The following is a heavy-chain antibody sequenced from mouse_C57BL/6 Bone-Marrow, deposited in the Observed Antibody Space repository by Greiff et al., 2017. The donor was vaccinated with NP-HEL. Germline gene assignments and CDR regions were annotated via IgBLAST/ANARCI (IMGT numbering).Heavy chain of an antibody. Sequence: QVQLQQSGAELVKPGASVKLSCKASGYTFTSYWMHWVKQRPGRGLEWIGRIDPNSGGTKYNEKFKSKATLTVDKPSSTAYMQLSRLTSEDSAVYYGARNYYGNYDDVWGTGTTVTVSS. J-gene: IGHJ1*03. CDR3: ARNYYGNYDDV. D-gene: IGHD2-1*01. V-gene: IGHV1-72*01. CDR2: IDPNSGGT. CDR1: GYTFTSYW.